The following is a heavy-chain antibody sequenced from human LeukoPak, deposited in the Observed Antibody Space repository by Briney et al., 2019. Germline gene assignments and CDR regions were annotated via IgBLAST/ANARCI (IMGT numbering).Heavy chain of an antibody. CDR2: IKQDGSEK. Sequence: GGSLRLSCAASGFTFRSYWMSWVRQAPGKGLEWVDNIKQDGSEKYYVDSVKGRFTISRDNAKNSLYLQMNSLRAEDTAVYYCAREDYYGMDVWGQGTTVTVSS. CDR3: AREDYYGMDV. V-gene: IGHV3-7*01. J-gene: IGHJ6*02. CDR1: GFTFRSYW.